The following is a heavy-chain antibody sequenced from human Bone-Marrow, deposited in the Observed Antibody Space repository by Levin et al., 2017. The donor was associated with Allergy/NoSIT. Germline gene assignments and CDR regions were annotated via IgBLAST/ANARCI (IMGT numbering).Heavy chain of an antibody. D-gene: IGHD3-9*01. CDR3: ASDCGGGMLTGYTKSTWVDP. CDR1: GGSISSAGCY. J-gene: IGHJ5*02. V-gene: IGHV4-31*03. CDR2: ISYSGNT. Sequence: SETLSLTCTVSGGSISSAGCYWNWIRQHPGKGLEWIGYISYSGNTYYNPSLKSRVTISVDTSKNQFSLKLSSVTVADTAVYHCASDCGGGMLTGYTKSTWVDPWGQGTGVTVSS.